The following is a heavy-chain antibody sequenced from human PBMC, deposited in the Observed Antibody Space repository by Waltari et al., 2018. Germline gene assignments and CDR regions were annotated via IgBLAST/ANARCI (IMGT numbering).Heavy chain of an antibody. Sequence: EVQLLGSGGGLVQPGGSLRLSCAASGFTFSGYVMSWVRQAPGKGLDWFSSISGDSGSTYYGDSVKGRFTISRDNSRNTLYLQMNSLRAEDTAIYYCAKGSSTARPYYFDYWGQGTRVTVSS. CDR1: GFTFSGYV. CDR3: AKGSSTARPYYFDY. J-gene: IGHJ4*02. CDR2: ISGDSGST. V-gene: IGHV3-23*01. D-gene: IGHD6-6*01.